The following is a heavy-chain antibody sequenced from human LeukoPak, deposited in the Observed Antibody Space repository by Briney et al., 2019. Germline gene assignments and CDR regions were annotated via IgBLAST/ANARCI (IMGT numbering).Heavy chain of an antibody. D-gene: IGHD6-19*01. V-gene: IGHV3-23*01. CDR2: ISGSGCTT. CDR3: AKDGGMAGDDY. J-gene: IGHJ4*02. CDR1: GFNFSSYG. Sequence: SGGSLRLSCAASGFNFSSYGMSWVRQAPGTGLEWVTTISGSGCTTYYADSVEGRFTIYRDNSKNTLYLQMNSLRAEDTAVYFCAKDGGMAGDDYWGQGTLVTVSS.